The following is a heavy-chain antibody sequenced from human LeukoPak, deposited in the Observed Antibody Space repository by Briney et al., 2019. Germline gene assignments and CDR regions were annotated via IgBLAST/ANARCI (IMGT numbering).Heavy chain of an antibody. D-gene: IGHD1-26*01. Sequence: SETLSLTCTVSGGSISSSSYYWGWIRQPPGKGLEWIGSIYYSGSTYSNPSLKSRVTISVDTSKNQFSLKPSSVTAADTAVYYCARGYYLPWFDPWGQGTLVTVSS. J-gene: IGHJ5*02. CDR2: IYYSGST. CDR1: GGSISSSSYY. V-gene: IGHV4-39*01. CDR3: ARGYYLPWFDP.